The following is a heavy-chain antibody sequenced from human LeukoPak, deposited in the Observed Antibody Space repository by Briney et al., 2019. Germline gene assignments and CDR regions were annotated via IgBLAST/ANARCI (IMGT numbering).Heavy chain of an antibody. V-gene: IGHV3-48*03. CDR3: ATSRGSWPDYFDY. CDR1: GFTFSSYE. D-gene: IGHD6-13*01. CDR2: ISTSGSTI. Sequence: PGGSLRLSCAASGFTFSSYEMNWVRQAPGKGLDWVSYISTSGSTIYYADSVKGRFTISRENAKNSLYLQMNSLRAEDTAVYYCATSRGSWPDYFDYWGQGTLVTVSS. J-gene: IGHJ4*02.